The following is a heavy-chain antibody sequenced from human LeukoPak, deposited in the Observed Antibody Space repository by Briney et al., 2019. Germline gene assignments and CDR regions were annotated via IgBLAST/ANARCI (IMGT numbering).Heavy chain of an antibody. CDR1: GYTFTGYY. D-gene: IGHD2-2*01. J-gene: IGHJ4*02. CDR2: INPNSGGT. Sequence: ASVKVSCKASGYTFTGYYMHWVRQAPGQGLEWMGWINPNSGGTNYAQKFQGRVTMTRDTSISTAYMELSRLGSDDTAAYYCARLIPDSLGYCSSTSCSDYWGQGTLVTVSS. V-gene: IGHV1-2*02. CDR3: ARLIPDSLGYCSSTSCSDY.